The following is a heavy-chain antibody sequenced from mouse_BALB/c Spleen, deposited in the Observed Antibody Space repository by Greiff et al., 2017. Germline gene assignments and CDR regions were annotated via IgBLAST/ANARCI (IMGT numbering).Heavy chain of an antibody. CDR2: IRNKANGYTT. CDR1: GFTFTDYY. V-gene: IGHV7-3*02. CDR3: ARKDYASGMDY. D-gene: IGHD1-1*02. Sequence: EVMLVESGGGLVQPGGSLRLSCATSGFTFTDYYMSWVRQPPGKALEWLGFIRNKANGYTTEYSASVKGRFTISRDNSQSILYLQMNTLRAEDSATYYCARKDYASGMDYWGQGTSVTVSS. J-gene: IGHJ4*01.